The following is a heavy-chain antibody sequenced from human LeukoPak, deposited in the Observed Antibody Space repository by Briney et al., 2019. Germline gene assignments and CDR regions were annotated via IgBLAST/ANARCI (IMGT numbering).Heavy chain of an antibody. CDR2: TNSDGSAT. D-gene: IGHD3-10*01. CDR1: GFTFSSFW. CDR3: AKTIGYGSGNDQVGG. Sequence: PGGSLRLSCAASGFTFSSFWMHWVRHAPRKGLVWVSHTNSDGSATDYADSVRGRFTISRDNAKNSLYLQMNSLRVEDTALYYCAKTIGYGSGNDQVGGWGQGTLVAVSS. V-gene: IGHV3-74*01. J-gene: IGHJ4*01.